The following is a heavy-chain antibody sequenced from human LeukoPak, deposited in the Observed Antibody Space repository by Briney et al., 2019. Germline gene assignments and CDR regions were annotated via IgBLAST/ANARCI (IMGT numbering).Heavy chain of an antibody. CDR3: AKDRPPGATRFDP. J-gene: IGHJ5*02. V-gene: IGHV3-23*01. D-gene: IGHD1-26*01. CDR1: EFTFSSYA. CDR2: ISGSGGST. Sequence: GGSLRLSWVVSEFTFSSYAMSWVRQAPGKGLEWVSAISGSGGSTYYADSVKGRFTISRDNSKNTLYLQMNSLRAEDTAVYYCAKDRPPGATRFDPWGQGTLVTVSS.